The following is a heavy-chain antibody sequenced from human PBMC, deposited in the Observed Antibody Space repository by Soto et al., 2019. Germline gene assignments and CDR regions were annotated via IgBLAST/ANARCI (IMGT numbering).Heavy chain of an antibody. D-gene: IGHD4-4*01. CDR2: IIPILDTT. J-gene: IGHJ4*02. V-gene: IGHV1-69*01. CDR1: GGTSSSYA. Sequence: QVQVVQSGAEVKKPGSSVRVSCKASGGTSSSYAITWMRQAPGQGLEWMGGIIPILDTTDYAQKFQGRVTLTADESTSAVYIELSSLTSEDTAVYYCASGGTTVNRRFDFWGQGTLVTVSS. CDR3: ASGGTTVNRRFDF.